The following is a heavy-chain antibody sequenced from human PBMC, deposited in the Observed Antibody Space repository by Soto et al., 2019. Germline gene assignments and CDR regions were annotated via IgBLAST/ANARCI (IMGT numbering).Heavy chain of an antibody. CDR1: GFIFNNYA. V-gene: IGHV3-30*14. CDR3: VREVVDWQYFAY. J-gene: IGHJ4*02. CDR2: ISVDGTKE. Sequence: QVQLVESGGGVVQPGTSLRLSCVTSGFIFNNYALYWVRQAPGKGLEWVAYISVDGTKENYADSVKGRCSISRDKSKNAPYLEMNSLRREETAVYYCVREVVDWQYFAYWGQGTLVTVSS. D-gene: IGHD2-15*01.